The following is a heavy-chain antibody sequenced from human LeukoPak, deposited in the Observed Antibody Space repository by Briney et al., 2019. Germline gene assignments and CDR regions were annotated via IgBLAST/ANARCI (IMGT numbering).Heavy chain of an antibody. V-gene: IGHV1-46*01. CDR1: GYTFTSYY. D-gene: IGHD2-15*01. J-gene: IGHJ6*03. CDR3: ARDGYCSGGSCYRYYYYYMDV. CDR2: INPSRGST. Sequence: GASVKVSCKASGYTFTSYYMHWVRQAPGQGLEWMGIINPSRGSTSYAQKFQGRVTMTRDASTSTVYMELSSLRSEDTAVYYCARDGYCSGGSCYRYYYYYMDVWGKGTTVTVSS.